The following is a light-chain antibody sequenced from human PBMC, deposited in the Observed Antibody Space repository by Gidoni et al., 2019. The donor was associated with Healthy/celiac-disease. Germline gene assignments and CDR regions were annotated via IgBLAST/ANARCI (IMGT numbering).Light chain of an antibody. V-gene: IGLV2-8*01. Sequence: QSALTQPPSASGSPGQSVTISCTGTSSAVGGYNYVSWYQQHPGKAPKLMIYEVSKRPSGVPDRFSGSKSGNTASLTVSGRQAEDEADYYCSSYAGSNNKVFGTGTKVTVL. CDR3: SSYAGSNNKV. J-gene: IGLJ1*01. CDR2: EVS. CDR1: SSAVGGYNY.